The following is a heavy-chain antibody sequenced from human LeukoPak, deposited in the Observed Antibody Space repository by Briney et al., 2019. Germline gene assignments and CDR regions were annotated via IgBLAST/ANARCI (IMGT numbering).Heavy chain of an antibody. CDR2: VRYDGSNE. CDR1: GFVFSDYG. J-gene: IGHJ4*02. Sequence: GGSLTLSCPASGFVFSDYGMHWVRQAPGKGLEWVAFVRYDGSNEYDLGSVKGRFTISRDKSKNTLYLQMNSLRAEDTAVYSCARGVEPLAANTLAYWGQGTLVTVSS. D-gene: IGHD1-14*01. V-gene: IGHV3-30*02. CDR3: ARGVEPLAANTLAY.